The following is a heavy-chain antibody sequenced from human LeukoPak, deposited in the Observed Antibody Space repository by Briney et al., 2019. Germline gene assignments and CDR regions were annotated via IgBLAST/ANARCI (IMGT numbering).Heavy chain of an antibody. D-gene: IGHD3-10*01. J-gene: IGHJ5*02. Sequence: SETLSLTCTVSDGSISSSNYYWAWIRQPPGKGLEWIANIFYTGNTYYNPSLKSRVTISIDTSKNQFSLKLSSVTAADTAVYYCARGRRYYYGNYNWFDPWGQGTLVTVSS. CDR1: DGSISSSNYY. V-gene: IGHV4-39*01. CDR3: ARGRRYYYGNYNWFDP. CDR2: IFYTGNT.